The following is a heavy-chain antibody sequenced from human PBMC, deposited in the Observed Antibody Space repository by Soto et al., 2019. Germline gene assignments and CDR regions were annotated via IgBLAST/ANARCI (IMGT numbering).Heavy chain of an antibody. J-gene: IGHJ3*02. Sequence: SHTLSLAGAFSGDSVSSQSAGRNWIRQSPSRGLEWLGRTYYRSKWYNDYAVSVKSRITINPGTSKNQVSLQLNSVTPEDTAVYYRARGVAATLAAFDIWGQGTMVTVSS. CDR1: GDSVSSQSAG. D-gene: IGHD2-15*01. V-gene: IGHV6-1*01. CDR2: TYYRSKWYN. CDR3: ARGVAATLAAFDI.